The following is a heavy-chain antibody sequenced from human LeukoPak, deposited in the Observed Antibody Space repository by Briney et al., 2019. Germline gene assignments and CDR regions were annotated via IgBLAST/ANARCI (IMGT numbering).Heavy chain of an antibody. CDR2: ISDSGGNT. D-gene: IGHD6-6*01. V-gene: IGHV3-23*01. Sequence: GGSLRLSCAASGLTFNTYAMSWVRQAPWERLQWVSGISDSGGNTYYADSVRGRFTISRDNSKNTLYLQMNSLRAEDTAVYYCARHRSSWLIDYWGQGTLVTVSS. CDR3: ARHRSSWLIDY. CDR1: GLTFNTYA. J-gene: IGHJ4*02.